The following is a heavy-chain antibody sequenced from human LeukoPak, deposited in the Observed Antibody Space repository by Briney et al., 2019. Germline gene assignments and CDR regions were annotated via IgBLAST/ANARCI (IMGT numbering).Heavy chain of an antibody. D-gene: IGHD2-21*01. J-gene: IGHJ5*02. V-gene: IGHV5-51*01. CDR1: GYSFSTYW. CDR3: ARGDLVVSALSYNWFDP. Sequence: GESLKISYKASGYSFSTYWIGWVRQMPGKGLEWMGIIYPGDSIIRYSPSFQGQVTISADKSISTAYLQWSSLEASDTAMYYCARGDLVVSALSYNWFDPWGQGTLVTVSS. CDR2: IYPGDSII.